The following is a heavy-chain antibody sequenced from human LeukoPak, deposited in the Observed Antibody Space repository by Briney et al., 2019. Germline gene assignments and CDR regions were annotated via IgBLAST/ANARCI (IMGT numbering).Heavy chain of an antibody. V-gene: IGHV4-30-4*01. Sequence: PSETLSLTCTVSGGSISSGDYYWSWIRQPPGKGLEWIGYIYHSGSTYYNPSLKSRVTISVDTSKNQFSLKLSSVTAADTAVYYCARDSYGSGSYTDYGMDVWGKGTTVTVSS. CDR1: GGSISSGDYY. D-gene: IGHD3-10*01. J-gene: IGHJ6*04. CDR2: IYHSGST. CDR3: ARDSYGSGSYTDYGMDV.